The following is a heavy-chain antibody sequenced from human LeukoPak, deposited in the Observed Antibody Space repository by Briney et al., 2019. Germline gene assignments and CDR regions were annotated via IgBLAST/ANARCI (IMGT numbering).Heavy chain of an antibody. V-gene: IGHV4-38-2*02. D-gene: IGHD3-22*01. CDR2: IYRSGST. CDR3: ARAYDSSGADAFDI. J-gene: IGHJ3*02. Sequence: PSETLSLTCTVSGYSISNGYYWGWIRQPPGKGLEWIGTIYRSGSTYFNPSLMSRATISVDTSKNQFSLKLSSVTAADTAVYYCARAYDSSGADAFDIWGQGTMVTVSS. CDR1: GYSISNGYY.